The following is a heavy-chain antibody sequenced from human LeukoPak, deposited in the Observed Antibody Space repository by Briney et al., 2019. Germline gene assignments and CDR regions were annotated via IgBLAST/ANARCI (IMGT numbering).Heavy chain of an antibody. CDR1: GFTFSSYG. V-gene: IGHV3-33*01. CDR3: ARDAGYCSGGSCYSGQFDY. Sequence: GSLRLSCAASGFTFSSYGMHWVRQAPGKGLEWVAVMWYDGSNEYYADSVKGRFTIYRDNSKNTLYLQMNSLRAEDTAVYYCARDAGYCSGGSCYSGQFDYGGQGTLVTVSS. D-gene: IGHD2-15*01. CDR2: MWYDGSNE. J-gene: IGHJ4*02.